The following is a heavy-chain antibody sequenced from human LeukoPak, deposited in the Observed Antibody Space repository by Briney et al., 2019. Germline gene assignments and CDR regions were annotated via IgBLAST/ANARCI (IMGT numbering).Heavy chain of an antibody. CDR3: ARDLGNYGDYYY. CDR2: IWYDGSNK. Sequence: SGGSLRLSCAASGFTFSSYGMHWVRQAPGKGLEWVAVIWYDGSNKYYADSVKGRFTISRDNSKNTLYLQMNSLRAEDTAVYYCARDLGNYGDYYYWGQGTLVTVSS. V-gene: IGHV3-33*01. CDR1: GFTFSSYG. J-gene: IGHJ4*02. D-gene: IGHD4-17*01.